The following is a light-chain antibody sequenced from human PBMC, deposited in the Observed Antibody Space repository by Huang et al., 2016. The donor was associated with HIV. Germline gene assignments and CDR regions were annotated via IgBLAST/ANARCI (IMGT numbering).Light chain of an antibody. V-gene: IGKV3-15*01. CDR2: GAS. J-gene: IGKJ5*01. CDR3: QQYSNWPPLT. Sequence: EIVMTQSPATLSVSPGERVTLPCRASQSVTNNLAWYQLKPGQAPRLLIYGASTRATGFPARFSGCGSGTDFTLTISSLQSEDFGLYFCQQYSNWPPLTFGQGTRLEIK. CDR1: QSVTNN.